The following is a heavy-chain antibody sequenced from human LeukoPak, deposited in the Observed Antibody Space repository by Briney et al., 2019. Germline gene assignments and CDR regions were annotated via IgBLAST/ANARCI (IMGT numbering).Heavy chain of an antibody. V-gene: IGHV4-59*01. CDR3: ARVSGGGKDY. CDR2: IYYSGST. D-gene: IGHD4-23*01. CDR1: GGSISSYY. J-gene: IGHJ4*02. Sequence: PSETLSLTCTVSGGSISSYYWSWIRQPPGKGLEWIGYIYYSGSTNYNPSLKSRVTISVDTSKNQFSLKLSSVTAADTAVYYCARVSGGGKDYRGQGTLVTVSS.